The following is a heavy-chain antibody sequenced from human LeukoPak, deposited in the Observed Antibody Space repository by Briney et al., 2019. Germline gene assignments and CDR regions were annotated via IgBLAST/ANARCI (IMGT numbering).Heavy chain of an antibody. CDR1: GYTLTELS. CDR2: FDPEDGER. J-gene: IGHJ3*01. V-gene: IGHV1-24*01. Sequence: ASVKVSCKVSGYTLTELSTHWVRQAPGKGLEWMGGFDPEDGERIYAQKFQDRVTMTEDTSTDTAYMELRSLRSEDTAMYYSATALRLEALDLWGHGTMVTVSS. CDR3: ATALRLEALDL. D-gene: IGHD3-16*01.